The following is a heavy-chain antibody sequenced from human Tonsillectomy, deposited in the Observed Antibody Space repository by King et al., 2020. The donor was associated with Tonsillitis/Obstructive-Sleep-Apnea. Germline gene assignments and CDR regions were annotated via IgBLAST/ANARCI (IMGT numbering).Heavy chain of an antibody. J-gene: IGHJ4*02. V-gene: IGHV1-18*01. CDR3: ARDSMSHYYDGSGYYTFNY. Sequence: HVQLVESGAEVKKPGASVKVSCKASGYTFTNYGISWVRQAPGQGLEWMAWISAHNGHTNYAQKLQGRVTMTTDTSTSTAYMELRSLRSDDTAVYYCARDSMSHYYDGSGYYTFNYWGQGTLVTVSA. CDR2: ISAHNGHT. CDR1: GYTFTNYG. D-gene: IGHD3-22*01.